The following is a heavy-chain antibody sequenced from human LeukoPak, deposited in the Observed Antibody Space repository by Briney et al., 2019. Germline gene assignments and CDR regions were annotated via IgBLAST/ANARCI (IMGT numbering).Heavy chain of an antibody. Sequence: GGSLRLSCAASGFTFNNYGMHWVRQAPGKGLEWVAFIRFDGSNNYYIDSVKGRFTISRENSKNTLFLQMNSLRAEDTAVYYCARGGKIALAGTRSPQYFQHWGQGTLVTVSS. CDR1: GFTFNNYG. J-gene: IGHJ1*01. D-gene: IGHD6-19*01. CDR3: ARGGKIALAGTRSPQYFQH. CDR2: IRFDGSNN. V-gene: IGHV3-30*02.